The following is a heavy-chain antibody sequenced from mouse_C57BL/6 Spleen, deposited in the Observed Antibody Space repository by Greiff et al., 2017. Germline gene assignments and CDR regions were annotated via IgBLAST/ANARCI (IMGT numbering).Heavy chain of an antibody. CDR3: ARDGGTRYFDY. V-gene: IGHV3-6*01. Sequence: EVQLVESGPGLVKPSQSLSLTCSVTGYSITSGYYWNWIRQFPGNKLEWMGYISYDGSNNYNPSLKNRISITRDTSKNQFFLKLNSVTTEDTATYYCARDGGTRYFDYWGQGTTLTVSS. D-gene: IGHD3-3*01. CDR2: ISYDGSN. J-gene: IGHJ2*01. CDR1: GYSITSGYY.